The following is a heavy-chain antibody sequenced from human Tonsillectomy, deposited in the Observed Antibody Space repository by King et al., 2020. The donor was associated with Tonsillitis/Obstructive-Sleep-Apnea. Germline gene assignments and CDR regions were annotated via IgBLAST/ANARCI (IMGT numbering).Heavy chain of an antibody. D-gene: IGHD2-2*01. J-gene: IGHJ4*02. CDR3: ARYQTQYFAY. V-gene: IGHV5-51*01. CDR2: FNPGDSDT. Sequence: VQLVESGAEVKKPGESLKISCKGSGYKFANYWILWVRQMPGKGLEWVGIFNPGDSDTRYSPSLQGQVTMSADKSINTAYLQWNSLKASDTATYYCARYQTQYFAYWGQGTLVTVSS. CDR1: GYKFANYW.